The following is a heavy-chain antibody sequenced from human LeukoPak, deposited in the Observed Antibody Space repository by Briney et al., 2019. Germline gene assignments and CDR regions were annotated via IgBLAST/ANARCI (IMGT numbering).Heavy chain of an antibody. Sequence: GESLKISCKGSGYSFTSYWIGWVRQMPGKGLEWMGIIYPGDSDTRYSPSFQGQVTISADKSISTAYLQWSSLKASDTAMYYCARHTPYYDFWSGYPDLDYWGQGTLVTVSS. CDR1: GYSFTSYW. CDR3: ARHTPYYDFWSGYPDLDY. V-gene: IGHV5-51*01. J-gene: IGHJ4*02. D-gene: IGHD3-3*01. CDR2: IYPGDSDT.